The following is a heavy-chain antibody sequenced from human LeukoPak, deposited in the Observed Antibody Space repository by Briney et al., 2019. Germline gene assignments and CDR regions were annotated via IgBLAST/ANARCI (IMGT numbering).Heavy chain of an antibody. CDR1: GFSFSTYW. CDR3: ARRHADSTGFDY. CDR2: INPDGTTT. J-gene: IGHJ4*02. D-gene: IGHD4-11*01. Sequence: GGSLRLSCAASGFSFSTYWMYWVRHAPGKGLLGVSHINPDGTTTRFADSVKGRFTISRDNAENTLYLQMDSLRAEDTALYYCARRHADSTGFDYWGQGALVTVSS. V-gene: IGHV3-74*01.